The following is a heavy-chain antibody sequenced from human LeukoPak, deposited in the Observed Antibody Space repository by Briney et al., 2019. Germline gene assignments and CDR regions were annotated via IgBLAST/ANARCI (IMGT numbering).Heavy chain of an antibody. CDR3: ARGVISIAAAGRNWFDP. D-gene: IGHD6-13*01. Sequence: SETLSLTCTVSGGSISSYYWSWIRQPPGKGLEWIGYIYYRGSTNYNPSLKSRVTISVDTSKNQFSLKLSSVTAADTAVYYCARGVISIAAAGRNWFDPWGQGTPVTVSS. CDR2: IYYRGST. V-gene: IGHV4-59*01. CDR1: GGSISSYY. J-gene: IGHJ5*02.